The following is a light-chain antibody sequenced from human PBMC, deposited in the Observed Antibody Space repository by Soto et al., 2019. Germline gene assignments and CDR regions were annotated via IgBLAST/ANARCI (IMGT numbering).Light chain of an antibody. Sequence: QSVLTRPPSASGTPGQRVTMSCSGSSSNIGRDPVSWYQELPGTAPKLLIYDNNQRPSGVPDRFSGSKSGTSASLAISGLQSEDEADYFCAGWDGSLRGFVFGTGTKVTVL. CDR3: AGWDGSLRGFV. CDR1: SSNIGRDP. CDR2: DNN. V-gene: IGLV1-44*01. J-gene: IGLJ1*01.